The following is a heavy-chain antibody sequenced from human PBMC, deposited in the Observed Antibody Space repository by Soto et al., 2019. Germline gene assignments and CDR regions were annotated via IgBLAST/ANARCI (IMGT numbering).Heavy chain of an antibody. CDR1: EYSFTGHY. V-gene: IGHV1-2*02. CDR2: IDPKSGYT. J-gene: IGHJ5*02. Sequence: ASVKGSCKASEYSFTGHYLHWVRQAPGQGLEWMGWIDPKSGYTKYAPKFQDRVTMTSATSISTAYMDLSNLRYDDTAVYYCASEYDKRGYDYGDPW. CDR3: ASEYDKRGYDYGDP. D-gene: IGHD3-22*01.